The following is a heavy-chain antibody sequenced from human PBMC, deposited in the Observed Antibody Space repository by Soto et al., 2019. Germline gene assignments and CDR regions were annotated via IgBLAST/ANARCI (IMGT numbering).Heavy chain of an antibody. V-gene: IGHV3-23*01. Sequence: EVQLLESGGGLVQPGGSLRLSCAASGFTFSSSAMSWVRQAPGKGLEWDSAISGIGGSTYYADSVKGRFTISRYNSKDTLYLQMNSRRAEDDAVYYCAKEVSFSSDYDYDISNGPLYWGQGTLVTVSS. J-gene: IGHJ4*02. CDR2: ISGIGGST. CDR3: AKEVSFSSDYDYDISNGPLY. D-gene: IGHD3-9*01. CDR1: GFTFSSSA.